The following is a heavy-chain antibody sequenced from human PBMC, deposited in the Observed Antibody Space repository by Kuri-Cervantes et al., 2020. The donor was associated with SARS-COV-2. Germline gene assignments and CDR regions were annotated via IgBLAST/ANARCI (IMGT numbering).Heavy chain of an antibody. Sequence: GGLLRLPCRASGYTFTTYWIVWVRQMPGRGLEWMGIIYPGDSDTRYSPSFQGQVTISADKSINTSYLQWSVLKASDTAMYYCARLDPWGVTNYYYYYIDVWGKGTTVTVSS. V-gene: IGHV5-51*01. D-gene: IGHD4-11*01. CDR2: IYPGDSDT. J-gene: IGHJ6*03. CDR3: ARLDPWGVTNYYYYYIDV. CDR1: GYTFTTYW.